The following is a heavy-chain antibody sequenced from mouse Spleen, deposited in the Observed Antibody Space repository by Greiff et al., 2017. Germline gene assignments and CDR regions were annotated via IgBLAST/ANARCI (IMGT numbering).Heavy chain of an antibody. J-gene: IGHJ2*01. Sequence: EVQLQESGPGLVKPSQSLSLTCSVTGYSITSGYYWNWIRQFPGNKLEWMGYISYDGSNNYNPSLKNRISITRDTSKNQFFLKLNSVTTEDTATYYCAREGDDFYWGQGTTLTVSS. V-gene: IGHV3-6*01. CDR3: AREGDDFY. D-gene: IGHD2-12*01. CDR1: GYSITSGYY. CDR2: ISYDGSN.